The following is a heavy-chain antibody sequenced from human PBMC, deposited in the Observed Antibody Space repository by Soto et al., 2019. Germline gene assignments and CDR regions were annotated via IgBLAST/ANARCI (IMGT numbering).Heavy chain of an antibody. J-gene: IGHJ1*01. CDR3: ARRSPGDRFGYFQH. D-gene: IGHD3-10*01. CDR2: ISYDGSNK. CDR1: GFTFSSYG. V-gene: IGHV3-30*03. Sequence: QVQLVESGGGVVQPGRSLRLSCAASGFTFSSYGMHWVRQAPGKGLEWVAVISYDGSNKYYADSVKGRFTISRDNSKNTLYLQMNSLIAEYTAVYYCARRSPGDRFGYFQHWGQGTLVTVSS.